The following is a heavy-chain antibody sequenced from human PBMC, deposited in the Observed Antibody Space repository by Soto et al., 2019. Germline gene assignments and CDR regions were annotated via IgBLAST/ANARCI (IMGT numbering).Heavy chain of an antibody. J-gene: IGHJ4*02. V-gene: IGHV1-2*04. CDR1: GYTFTGYY. Sequence: QVPLVQSGAEVKKPGASVKVSCKASGYTFTGYYMHWVRQAPGQGLEWMGWINPNSGGTNYAQKFQGWVTMTRDTSISTAYMELSRLRSDDTAVYYCARGGVSTGSPVNPFDYWGQGTLVTVSS. CDR2: INPNSGGT. D-gene: IGHD1-26*01. CDR3: ARGGVSTGSPVNPFDY.